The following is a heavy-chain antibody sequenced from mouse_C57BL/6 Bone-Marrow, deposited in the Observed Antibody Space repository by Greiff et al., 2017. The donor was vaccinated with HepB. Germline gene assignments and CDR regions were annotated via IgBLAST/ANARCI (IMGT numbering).Heavy chain of an antibody. CDR2: IDPSDSYT. D-gene: IGHD2-2*01. CDR3: AREGVYYGYDRLAY. V-gene: IGHV1-69*01. Sequence: VQLQQPGAELVMPGASVKLSCKASGYTFTSYWMHWVKQRPGQGLEWIGEIDPSDSYTNYNQKFKGKSTLTVDKSSSKAYMQLRSLTSEDSAVYYWAREGVYYGYDRLAYWGQGTLVTVSA. CDR1: GYTFTSYW. J-gene: IGHJ3*01.